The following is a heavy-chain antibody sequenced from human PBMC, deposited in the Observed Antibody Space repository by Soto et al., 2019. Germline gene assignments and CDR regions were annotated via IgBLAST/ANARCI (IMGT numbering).Heavy chain of an antibody. CDR2: INPNSGGT. Sequence: ASVKVSCKSSGYSFTGYYMHWVRQAPGQGLEWMGWINPNSGGTNYAQKFQGRVTMTRDTSISTAYMELSRLTSDDTAVYYCARVVPAAVNWFDPWGQGTLVTVSS. CDR1: GYSFTGYY. J-gene: IGHJ5*02. D-gene: IGHD2-2*01. V-gene: IGHV1-2*02. CDR3: ARVVPAAVNWFDP.